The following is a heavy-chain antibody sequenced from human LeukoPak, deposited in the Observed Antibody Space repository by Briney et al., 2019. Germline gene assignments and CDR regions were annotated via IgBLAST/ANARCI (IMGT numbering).Heavy chain of an antibody. Sequence: GASVKVSCKASGYTFTGYYMHWVRQAPGQGLEWMGWINPNSGGTNYAQKFQGRVTMTRDTSISTAYMELSRLRSDDTAVYYCARDFYYDILTGYPDRWGQGTLVTVSS. J-gene: IGHJ5*02. CDR3: ARDFYYDILTGYPDR. CDR2: INPNSGGT. V-gene: IGHV1-2*02. D-gene: IGHD3-9*01. CDR1: GYTFTGYY.